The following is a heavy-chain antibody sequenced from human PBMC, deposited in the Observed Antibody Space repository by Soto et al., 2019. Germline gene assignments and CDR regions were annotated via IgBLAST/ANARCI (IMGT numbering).Heavy chain of an antibody. CDR3: ATEHYGDYV. CDR2: FDPEDGET. D-gene: IGHD4-17*01. CDR1: GYTFTSYG. V-gene: IGHV1-24*01. Sequence: ASVKVSCKASGYTFTSYGISWVRQAPGKGLEWMGGFDPEDGETIYAQKFQGRVTMTEDTSTDTAYMELSSLRSEDTAVYYCATEHYGDYVWGQGTLVTVSS. J-gene: IGHJ4*02.